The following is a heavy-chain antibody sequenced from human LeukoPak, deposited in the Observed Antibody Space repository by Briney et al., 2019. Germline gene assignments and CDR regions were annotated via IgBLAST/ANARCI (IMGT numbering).Heavy chain of an antibody. J-gene: IGHJ4*02. V-gene: IGHV4-34*01. CDR3: ASDSSGWYYFDY. CDR1: GVSFSGNY. D-gene: IGHD6-19*01. CDR2: INHSGST. Sequence: SETLSLTCAVYGVSFSGNYWSWLRQPPGKGLEWIGEINHSGSTYYNPSLKSRVTISVDTSKNQFSLKLSSVTAADTAVYYCASDSSGWYYFDYWGQGTLVTVSS.